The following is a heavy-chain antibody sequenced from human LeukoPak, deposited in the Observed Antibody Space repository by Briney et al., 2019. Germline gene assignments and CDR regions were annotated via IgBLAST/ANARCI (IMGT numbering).Heavy chain of an antibody. CDR2: FSNDGSTK. CDR3: AKDFNWAFDY. CDR1: GFTFSSHA. V-gene: IGHV3-30*04. Sequence: GRSLRLSCAASGFTFSSHAMNWVRQPPGKGLEWVAVFSNDGSTKYYADSVKGRFTISRDISKNTVYLQMNSLRVEDTAVYYCAKDFNWAFDYWGQGTLVTVSS. D-gene: IGHD1-1*01. J-gene: IGHJ4*02.